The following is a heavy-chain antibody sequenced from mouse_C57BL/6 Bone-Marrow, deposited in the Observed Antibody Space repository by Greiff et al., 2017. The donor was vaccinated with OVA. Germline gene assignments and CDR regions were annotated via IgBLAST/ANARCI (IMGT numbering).Heavy chain of an antibody. V-gene: IGHV2-2*01. J-gene: IGHJ4*01. D-gene: IGHD1-1*01. Sequence: VKLVESGPGLVQPSQSLSITCTVSGFSLTSYGVHWVRQSPGKGLEWLGVIWSGGSTDYNAAFISRLSISKDNSKSQVFFKMNSLQADDTAIYYCARNSYYDEDYYAMDYWGQGTSVTVSS. CDR1: GFSLTSYG. CDR3: ARNSYYDEDYYAMDY. CDR2: IWSGGST.